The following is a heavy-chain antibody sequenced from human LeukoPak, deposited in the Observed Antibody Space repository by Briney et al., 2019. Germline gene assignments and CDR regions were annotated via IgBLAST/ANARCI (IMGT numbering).Heavy chain of an antibody. Sequence: ASVKVSCKASGYTFTSYYMHWVRQAPGQGLEWMGIINPSGGSTSYAQKFQGRVTMTRDTSTSTVYMELSSLRSEDTAVYYCARHYYYDSSGYRPRPYYFDYWGQGTLVTVSS. CDR3: ARHYYYDSSGYRPRPYYFDY. V-gene: IGHV1-46*01. D-gene: IGHD3-22*01. CDR2: INPSGGST. CDR1: GYTFTSYY. J-gene: IGHJ4*02.